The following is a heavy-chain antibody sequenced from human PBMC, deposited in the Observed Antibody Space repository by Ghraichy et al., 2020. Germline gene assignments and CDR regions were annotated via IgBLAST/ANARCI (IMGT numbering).Heavy chain of an antibody. CDR3: ARSKYYDSGEAYFDY. CDR2: ISSTSRDI. Sequence: GGSLRLSCAASGFPFSSFVMNWVRQAPGKGLEWVASISSTSRDISYADSVKGRFRISRDNGRNSLDLQMDSLQADDRALYYCARSKYYDSGEAYFDYWGQGTLVAVPS. D-gene: IGHD3-16*01. J-gene: IGHJ4*02. V-gene: IGHV3-21*01. CDR1: GFPFSSFV.